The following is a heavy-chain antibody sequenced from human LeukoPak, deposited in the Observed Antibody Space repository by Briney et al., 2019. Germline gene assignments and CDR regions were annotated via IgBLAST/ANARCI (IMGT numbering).Heavy chain of an antibody. CDR2: INQDGSKK. D-gene: IGHD3-10*01. J-gene: IGHJ4*02. Sequence: GGSLRLSCAASGFTFSSYWMSWVRQAPGKGLEGVANINQDGSKKNYVDSVKGRFTISRDNAKNSLYLQMNSLRVEDTAVYYCARFISLGGWGQGAPVTVSS. CDR3: ARFISLGG. CDR1: GFTFSSYW. V-gene: IGHV3-7*01.